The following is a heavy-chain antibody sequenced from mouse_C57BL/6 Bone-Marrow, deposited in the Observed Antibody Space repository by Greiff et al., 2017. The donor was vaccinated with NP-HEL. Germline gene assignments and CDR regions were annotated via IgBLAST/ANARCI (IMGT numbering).Heavy chain of an antibody. CDR3: ATTVVATYYAMDY. J-gene: IGHJ4*01. D-gene: IGHD1-1*01. V-gene: IGHV14-2*01. CDR1: GFNITDYY. CDR2: IDPEDGET. Sequence: VQLKESGAELVKPGASVKLSCTASGFNITDYYMHWVKQRTEQGLEWIGRIDPEDGETKYAPQFQGKATITADTSSNTAYLQLSSLTSEDTAVYYCATTVVATYYAMDYWGQGTSVTVSS.